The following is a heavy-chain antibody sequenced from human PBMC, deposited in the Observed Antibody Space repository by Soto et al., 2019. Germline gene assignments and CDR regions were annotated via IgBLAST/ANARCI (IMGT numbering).Heavy chain of an antibody. CDR3: ARDRVIVGATIHYYYCMDV. CDR1: GFTFSSYS. D-gene: IGHD1-26*01. Sequence: EVQLVESGGGLVKPGGSLRLSCAASGFTFSSYSMNWVRQAPGKGLEWVSSISSSSSYIYYADSVKGRITISRDNAKDSLYRQMNSLRAEDTAVYYGARDRVIVGATIHYYYCMDVWGQGTTVTISS. CDR2: ISSSSSYI. J-gene: IGHJ6*02. V-gene: IGHV3-21*01.